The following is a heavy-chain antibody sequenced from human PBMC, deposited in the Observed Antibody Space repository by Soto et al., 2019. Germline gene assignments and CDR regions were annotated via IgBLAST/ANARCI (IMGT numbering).Heavy chain of an antibody. V-gene: IGHV1-8*01. CDR1: GYTFTSYD. CDR3: ARFVRHQLPTIDF. Sequence: ASVKVSCKASGYTFTSYDINWVRQATGQGLEWMGWMNPESGNIGYAQKFQGRVTMTRNTSISTAYMDLIGLRSDDTAVYYCARFVRHQLPTIDFWGQGTMVTGSS. J-gene: IGHJ4*02. CDR2: MNPESGNI. D-gene: IGHD2-2*01.